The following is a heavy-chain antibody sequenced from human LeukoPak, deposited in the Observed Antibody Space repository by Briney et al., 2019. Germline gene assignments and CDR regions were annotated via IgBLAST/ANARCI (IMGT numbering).Heavy chain of an antibody. J-gene: IGHJ4*02. CDR1: GFTFSNYW. CDR2: IKQDGSER. CDR3: ARYGGSYYFDN. V-gene: IGHV3-7*01. Sequence: GGSLRPSCAASGFTFSNYWMSWVRQAPGKGLEWVANIKQDGSERYYVDFVKGRFTISRDNAKNSLYLQMNSMRAEDTAVYYCARYGGSYYFDNWGQGTLVTVSS. D-gene: IGHD1-26*01.